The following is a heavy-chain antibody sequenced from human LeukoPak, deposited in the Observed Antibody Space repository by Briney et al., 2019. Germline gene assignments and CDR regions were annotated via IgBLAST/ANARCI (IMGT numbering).Heavy chain of an antibody. CDR2: INHSGST. J-gene: IGHJ6*02. CDR3: ARDGVPHYYYYYGMDV. V-gene: IGHV4-34*01. CDR1: GGSFSGYY. D-gene: IGHD1-1*01. Sequence: PAETLSLTCAVYGGSFSGYYWSWIRQPPGKGLEWIGEINHSGSTNYNPSLKSRVTISVDTSKNQFSLKLSSVTAADTAVYYCARDGVPHYYYYYGMDVWGQGTTVTVSS.